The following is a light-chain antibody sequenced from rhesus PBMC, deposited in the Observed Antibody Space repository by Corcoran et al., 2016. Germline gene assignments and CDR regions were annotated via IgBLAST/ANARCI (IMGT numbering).Light chain of an antibody. J-gene: IGKJ4*01. CDR2: KAV. CDR1: QGINIY. Sequence: DIQMTQSPSSLSASVGDKVTITCRASQGINIYLAWFLRKPGKAPNFLIYKAVSLQSGVPSRFSGSGSGTDFTLTISSLQPEDFGTYYCLQYISSRLTFGGGTKV. V-gene: IGKV1-22*01. CDR3: LQYISSRLT.